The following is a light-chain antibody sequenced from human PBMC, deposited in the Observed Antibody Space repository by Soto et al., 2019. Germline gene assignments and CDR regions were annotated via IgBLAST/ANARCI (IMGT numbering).Light chain of an antibody. CDR1: QGISIY. CDR2: AAS. V-gene: IGKV1-27*01. J-gene: IGKJ2*01. CDR3: QKYNSAPHT. Sequence: DIQMTQSPSSLSASVGDRVTITCRASQGISIYLAWYQQKPGKVPKLLIYAASTFQSGVPSRFSGSGSGTDFTLTISSLQPEDVATYYCQKYNSAPHTFGQGTKLEIK.